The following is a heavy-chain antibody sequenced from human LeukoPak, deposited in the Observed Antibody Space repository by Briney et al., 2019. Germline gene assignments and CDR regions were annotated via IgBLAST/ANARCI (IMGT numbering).Heavy chain of an antibody. Sequence: GGSLRLSCAASGFTFSSYEMNWVRQAPGKGLEWVSYISSSGSTIYYADSVKGRFTISRDNAKNSLYLQMNSLRAEDMAVYYCAREKGYGDYGDAFDIWGQGTMVTVSS. CDR2: ISSSGSTI. CDR3: AREKGYGDYGDAFDI. J-gene: IGHJ3*02. CDR1: GFTFSSYE. D-gene: IGHD4-17*01. V-gene: IGHV3-48*03.